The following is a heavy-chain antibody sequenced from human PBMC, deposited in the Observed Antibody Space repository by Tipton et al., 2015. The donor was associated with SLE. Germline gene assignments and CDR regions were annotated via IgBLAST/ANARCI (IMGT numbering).Heavy chain of an antibody. J-gene: IGHJ4*02. CDR2: IKPDGGER. CDR1: GFTFSGHW. CDR3: ARPDYGDYGIEY. D-gene: IGHD4-17*01. Sequence: SLRLSCAASGFTFSGHWMSWVRQTPGKGLEWVANIKPDGGERYYVDSVKGRFTISRDNAKNALHLQMNSLRAEDTAVYYCARPDYGDYGIEYWGQGTLVTVSS. V-gene: IGHV3-7*01.